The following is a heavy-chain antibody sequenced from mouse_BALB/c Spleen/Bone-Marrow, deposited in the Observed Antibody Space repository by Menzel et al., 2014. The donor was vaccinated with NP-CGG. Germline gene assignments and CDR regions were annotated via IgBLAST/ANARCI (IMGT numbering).Heavy chain of an antibody. D-gene: IGHD2-4*01. V-gene: IGHV5-9-2*01. CDR1: GFSFSNYG. Sequence: EVKVEESGGGLVKSGGSLKLSCAASGFSFSNYGMSWVRQTPEKRLEWVATISGDGRYTSYSDSVKGRFTISRDNAKNNLYLQLSSLRSEDTALYYCARHAYYDQTEVSFVYWGQGTLVTVSA. CDR3: ARHAYYDQTEVSFVY. J-gene: IGHJ3*01. CDR2: ISGDGRYT.